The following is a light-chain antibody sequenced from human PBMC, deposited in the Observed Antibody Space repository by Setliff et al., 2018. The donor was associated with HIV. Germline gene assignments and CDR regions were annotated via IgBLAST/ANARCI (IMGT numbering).Light chain of an antibody. CDR3: SSYAITNTRP. CDR1: SSDVGGYSY. CDR2: EVR. J-gene: IGLJ1*01. Sequence: QSALTQPASVSGSPGQSITISCTGTSSDVGGYSYVSWYQQHPGKAPKLIIYEVRNRPSGVSNRFSGSKSGNTASLTISGLQAEDEADYYCSSYAITNTRPFGTGTKVTV. V-gene: IGLV2-14*01.